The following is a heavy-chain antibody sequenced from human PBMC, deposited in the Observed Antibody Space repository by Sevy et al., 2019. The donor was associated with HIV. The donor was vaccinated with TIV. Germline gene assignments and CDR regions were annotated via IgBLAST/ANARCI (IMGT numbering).Heavy chain of an antibody. J-gene: IGHJ5*02. Sequence: ASVKVSCKASGYTFTSYGISWVRQAPGQGLEWMGWISAYNGNTNYAQKLQGRVTMTTDTSTSTAYMELRSLRSDDTAVYYCAGVWGIAVAVKWFDPWGQGTLVTVSS. CDR2: ISAYNGNT. CDR3: AGVWGIAVAVKWFDP. D-gene: IGHD6-19*01. V-gene: IGHV1-18*01. CDR1: GYTFTSYG.